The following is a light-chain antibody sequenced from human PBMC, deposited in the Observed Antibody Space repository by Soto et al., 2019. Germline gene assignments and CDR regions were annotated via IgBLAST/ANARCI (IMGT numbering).Light chain of an antibody. CDR2: GTS. CDR3: QQYYYWPPS. Sequence: EIVMTQSPAILSGSPGESATLSCRASQSVGSDLAWYQQKPGQAPRLLLYGTSARATALPAKFTGTGSGTEFSLTISSLQSEDFAVYYCQQYYYWPPSFGGGTKVEI. CDR1: QSVGSD. V-gene: IGKV3-15*01. J-gene: IGKJ4*01.